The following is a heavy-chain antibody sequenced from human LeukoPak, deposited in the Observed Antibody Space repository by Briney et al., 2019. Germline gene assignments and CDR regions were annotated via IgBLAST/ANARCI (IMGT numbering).Heavy chain of an antibody. CDR2: INHSGST. J-gene: IGHJ6*03. Sequence: PSETLSLTCAVYGVSFSGYCWSWVRQPPGKGLEWVGEINHSGSTNYNPSFLDRVTISVDTYNNQFFLMLKSMPTADTPVYYCWRKSYPIRGYFYYYMDVWGRGTTVTVSS. CDR3: WRKSYPIRGYFYYYMDV. D-gene: IGHD1-26*01. CDR1: GVSFSGYC. V-gene: IGHV4-34*01.